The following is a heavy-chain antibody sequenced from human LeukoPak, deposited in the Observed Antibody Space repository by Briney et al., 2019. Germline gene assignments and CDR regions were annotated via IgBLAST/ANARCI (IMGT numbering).Heavy chain of an antibody. J-gene: IGHJ4*02. D-gene: IGHD2-8*01. CDR3: AKDRSCTNNICHGDFDY. CDR1: GFTFSSYS. Sequence: AGGSLRLSCAASGFTFSSYSMNWVRQAPGKGLEWVSYISISSSTIYYGDSVKGRFTISRDNAKNSLYLQMNSLRAEDTAVYYCAKDRSCTNNICHGDFDYWGQGTLVTVSS. V-gene: IGHV3-48*01. CDR2: ISISSSTI.